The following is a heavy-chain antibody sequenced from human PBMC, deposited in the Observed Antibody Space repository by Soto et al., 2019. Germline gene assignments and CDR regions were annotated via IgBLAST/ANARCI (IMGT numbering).Heavy chain of an antibody. D-gene: IGHD6-13*01. CDR3: ARPPYSTSWSYFDY. J-gene: IGHJ4*02. V-gene: IGHV3-33*01. CDR1: GFTFSSYG. CDR2: IWYDGSNE. Sequence: PGGSLRLSCAASGFTFSSYGMHWVRQAPGKGLEWVAFIWYDGSNEYYADSVKGRFTISRDNSKYTLYLQMNSLRVEDTAVYYCARPPYSTSWSYFDYWGQGTLVTVSS.